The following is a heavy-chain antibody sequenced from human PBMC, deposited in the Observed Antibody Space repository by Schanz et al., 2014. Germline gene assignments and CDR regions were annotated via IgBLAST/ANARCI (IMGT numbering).Heavy chain of an antibody. CDR2: ISNSGYTI. V-gene: IGHV3-11*01. Sequence: QVQLVESGGGLVKPGGSLRLSCAASGFTFSDYYMNWIRQAPGKGLEWVSYISNSGYTIYYADSVKGRFTISRDNAKNSLYLKRNSLSAEDTAVYYCARAPPPYSSSPYYWYYGMDVWGQGTTVTVSS. J-gene: IGHJ6*02. D-gene: IGHD6-6*01. CDR3: ARAPPPYSSSPYYWYYGMDV. CDR1: GFTFSDYY.